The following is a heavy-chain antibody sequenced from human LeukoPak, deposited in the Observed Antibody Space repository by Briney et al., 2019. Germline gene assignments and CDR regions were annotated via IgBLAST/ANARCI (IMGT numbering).Heavy chain of an antibody. Sequence: GGSLRLSCAASGFTFSSYNMNWVRQAPGKRLEWVSSISLVSGHIYYAESVKGRFTISRDNAKNSLYLQMNSLRVEDTAVYYCAKGDHCEQWGQGTLVTVSS. CDR2: ISLVSGHI. CDR3: AKGDHCEQ. V-gene: IGHV3-21*01. D-gene: IGHD2-21*01. J-gene: IGHJ4*02. CDR1: GFTFSSYN.